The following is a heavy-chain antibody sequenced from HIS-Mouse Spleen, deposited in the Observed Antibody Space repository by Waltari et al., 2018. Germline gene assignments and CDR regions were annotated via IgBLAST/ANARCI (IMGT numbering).Heavy chain of an antibody. D-gene: IGHD6-25*01. CDR3: ARDQGGPAGYYGMDV. V-gene: IGHV3-21*01. Sequence: EVQLVESGGGLVKPGGSLRLSCAASGFTFRSYRMNWVRQAPGKGLEWVSSISSSSSYIYYADSVKGRFTISRDNAKNSLYLQMNSLRAEDTAVYYCARDQGGPAGYYGMDVWGQGTTVTVSS. J-gene: IGHJ6*02. CDR2: ISSSSSYI. CDR1: GFTFRSYR.